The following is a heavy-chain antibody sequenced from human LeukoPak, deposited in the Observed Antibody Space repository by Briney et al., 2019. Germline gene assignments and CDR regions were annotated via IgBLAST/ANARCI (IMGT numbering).Heavy chain of an antibody. CDR1: GGSLSSGGYY. CDR2: IYYSGST. D-gene: IGHD1-14*01. J-gene: IGHJ4*02. Sequence: SETLSLTCTVSGGSLSSGGYYWGWIRKHPGMGLEWIGSIYYSGSTYYTPSLKSRVNISVDTSKSQFALNLTSVTAADTAVYYCASVSSARNGFDYWGQGTLVTVSS. CDR3: ASVSSARNGFDY. V-gene: IGHV4-31*03.